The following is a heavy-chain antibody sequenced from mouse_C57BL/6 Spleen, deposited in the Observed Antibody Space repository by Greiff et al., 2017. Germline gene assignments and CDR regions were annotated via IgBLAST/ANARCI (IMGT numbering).Heavy chain of an antibody. CDR2: IDPSDSYT. D-gene: IGHD3-1*01. V-gene: IGHV1-69*01. CDR3: ARSGVSGKGNYFDY. J-gene: IGHJ2*01. CDR1: GYTFTSYW. Sequence: QVQLQQSGAELVMPGASVKLSCKASGYTFTSYWMHWVKQRPGQGLEWIGEIDPSDSYTNYNQKFKGKSTFTVDKSSSTAYLLLTSLTSEDSAVFYRARSGVSGKGNYFDYWGQGTTLTVSS.